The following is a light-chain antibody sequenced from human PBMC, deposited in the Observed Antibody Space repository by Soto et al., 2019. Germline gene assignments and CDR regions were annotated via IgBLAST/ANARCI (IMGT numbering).Light chain of an antibody. Sequence: DIVMTQSPLSLPVTPGEPASISCRSSQSLLHSSGNNCLDWYLQKPGQSPQLLIYLGSNRASGGPDRFSDSGSGTHCTLKISRVEAEDVGGYFCMQGLPTALTFGGGTKGEIK. CDR2: LGS. CDR3: MQGLPTALT. V-gene: IGKV2-28*01. CDR1: QSLLHSSGNNC. J-gene: IGKJ4*01.